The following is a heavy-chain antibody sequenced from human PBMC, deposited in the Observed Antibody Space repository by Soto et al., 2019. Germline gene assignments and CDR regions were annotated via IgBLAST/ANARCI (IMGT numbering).Heavy chain of an antibody. V-gene: IGHV1-69*01. J-gene: IGHJ6*02. CDR3: AGYGSAPWDYYYYGMDV. CDR2: IIPIFGTA. Sequence: QVQLVQSGAEVKKPGSSVKVSCKASGGTFSSYAISWVRQAPGQGLEWMGGIIPIFGTANYAQKFQGRVTITADESTSTAYMELSSLRSEDTAVYYCAGYGSAPWDYYYYGMDVWGQGTTVTVSS. CDR1: GGTFSSYA. D-gene: IGHD3-10*01.